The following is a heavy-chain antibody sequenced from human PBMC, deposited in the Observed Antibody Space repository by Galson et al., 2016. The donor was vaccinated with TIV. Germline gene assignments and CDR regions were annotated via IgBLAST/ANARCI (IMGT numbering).Heavy chain of an antibody. Sequence: SVKVSCKAYGGTFISNAISWVRQAPGQGLEWMGRITPIFGAANYAQKFQDRVTLTADQSTSTAYMELSSLRSEDTAVYYCAGLRGYYDSGVYVLYWGQGTLVTVSS. CDR3: AGLRGYYDSGVYVLY. CDR2: ITPIFGAA. CDR1: GGTFISNA. V-gene: IGHV1-69*13. D-gene: IGHD3-22*01. J-gene: IGHJ1*01.